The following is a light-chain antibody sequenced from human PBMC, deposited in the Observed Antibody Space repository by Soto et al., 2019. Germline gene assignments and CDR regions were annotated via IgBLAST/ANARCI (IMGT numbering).Light chain of an antibody. CDR1: QSVSSY. V-gene: IGKV3-11*01. CDR3: RQSSHWTLT. Sequence: EIVLTQSPATLSLSPGERATLSCRASQSVSSYLAWYQQKPGQAPRLLIYDSSNRAAGIPARFSGSGSGTALTLTSRRLEPYAFAFYYCRQSSHWTLTFGQGTKVEIK. CDR2: DSS. J-gene: IGKJ1*01.